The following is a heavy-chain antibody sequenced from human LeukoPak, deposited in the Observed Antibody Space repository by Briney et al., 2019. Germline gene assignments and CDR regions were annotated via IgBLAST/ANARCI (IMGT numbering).Heavy chain of an antibody. J-gene: IGHJ4*02. CDR1: GYTFTSYG. CDR3: ARGGGEYSSSWDDFDY. Sequence: GASVKVSCKASGYTFTSYGVSWVRQAPGQGLEWMGWISAYNGNTNYAQKLQGRVTMTTDTSTSTAYMELRSLRSDDTAVYYCARGGGEYSSSWDDFDYWGQGTLVTVSS. V-gene: IGHV1-18*01. CDR2: ISAYNGNT. D-gene: IGHD6-13*01.